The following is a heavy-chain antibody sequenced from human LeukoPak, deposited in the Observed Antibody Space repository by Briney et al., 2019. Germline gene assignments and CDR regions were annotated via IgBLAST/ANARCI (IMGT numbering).Heavy chain of an antibody. J-gene: IGHJ4*02. CDR2: INPNSGGT. D-gene: IGHD3-10*01. Sequence: ASVTVSCKASGYTFTGYYMHWVRQAPGQGLEWTGWINPNSGGTNYAQKFQGRVTMTRDTSISTAYMELSRLRSDDTAVYYCARTALWFGESTHYFDYWGQGTLVTVSS. CDR3: ARTALWFGESTHYFDY. V-gene: IGHV1-2*02. CDR1: GYTFTGYY.